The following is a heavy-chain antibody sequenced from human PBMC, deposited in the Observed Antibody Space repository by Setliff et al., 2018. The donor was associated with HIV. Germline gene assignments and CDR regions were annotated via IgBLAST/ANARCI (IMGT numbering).Heavy chain of an antibody. CDR3: ARDHYDILTGYYRTYYYMDV. J-gene: IGHJ6*03. CDR1: GYIFNSYG. Sequence: GASVKVSCKDSGYIFNSYGISWVRQAPGQGLEWMGWISAYNGNTNYAQKVQGRVSMTTDTSTSTAYMELRSLRSDDTAVYYCARDHYDILTGYYRTYYYMDVWGKGTTVTVTS. V-gene: IGHV1-18*01. D-gene: IGHD3-9*01. CDR2: ISAYNGNT.